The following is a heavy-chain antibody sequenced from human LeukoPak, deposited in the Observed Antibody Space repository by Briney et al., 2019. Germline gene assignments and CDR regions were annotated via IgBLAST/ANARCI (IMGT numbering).Heavy chain of an antibody. Sequence: PGGSLRLSCAASGFTFDDYGMSWVRQASGKGLEWVSGINWNGGSTGYADSVKGRFTISRDNAKNSLYLQMNSLRAEDTALYYCARDMKSWARYSSGWYYFDYWGQGTLVTVSS. CDR2: INWNGGST. CDR1: GFTFDDYG. D-gene: IGHD6-19*01. J-gene: IGHJ4*02. V-gene: IGHV3-20*04. CDR3: ARDMKSWARYSSGWYYFDY.